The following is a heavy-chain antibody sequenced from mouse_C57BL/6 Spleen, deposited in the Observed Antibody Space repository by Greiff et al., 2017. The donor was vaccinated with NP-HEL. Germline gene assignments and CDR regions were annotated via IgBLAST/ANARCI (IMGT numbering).Heavy chain of an antibody. CDR2: IDPSDSYT. CDR1: GYTFTSYW. V-gene: IGHV1-69*01. J-gene: IGHJ4*01. D-gene: IGHD1-2*01. Sequence: VQLQQPGAELVMPGASVKLSCKASGYTFTSYWMHWVKQRPGQGLEWIGEIDPSDSYTNYNQKFKGKSTLTVDKSSSTAYMQLSSLTSEDSAVYYCERWFPHYMDYGGKGTSPTVSS. CDR3: ERWFPHYMDY.